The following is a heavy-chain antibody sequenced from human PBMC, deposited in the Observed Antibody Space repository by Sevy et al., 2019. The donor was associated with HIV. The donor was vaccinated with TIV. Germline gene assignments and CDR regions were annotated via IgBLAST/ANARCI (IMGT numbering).Heavy chain of an antibody. J-gene: IGHJ5*02. Sequence: SETLSLTCTVSGGSISSSSYYWGWIRQPPGKGLEWIGSIYYSGSTYYNPSLKSRVTISVDTSKNQVSLKLSSVTAADTAVYYCAVITIFGVVTDKWFDPWGQGTRVTVSS. CDR2: IYYSGST. D-gene: IGHD3-3*01. V-gene: IGHV4-39*01. CDR1: GGSISSSSYY. CDR3: AVITIFGVVTDKWFDP.